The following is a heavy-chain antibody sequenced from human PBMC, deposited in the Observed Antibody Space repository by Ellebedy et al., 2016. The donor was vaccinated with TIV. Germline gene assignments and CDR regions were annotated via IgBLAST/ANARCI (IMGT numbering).Heavy chain of an antibody. D-gene: IGHD3-10*01. Sequence: AASVKVSCKASGGTFSSYAISWVRQAPGQGLEWMGGIIPIFGTANYAQKFQGRVTITADESTSTAYMELSSLRSEDTAVYYCARGFGELLPFDYWGQGTLVTVSS. CDR3: ARGFGELLPFDY. CDR1: GGTFSSYA. V-gene: IGHV1-69*13. CDR2: IIPIFGTA. J-gene: IGHJ4*02.